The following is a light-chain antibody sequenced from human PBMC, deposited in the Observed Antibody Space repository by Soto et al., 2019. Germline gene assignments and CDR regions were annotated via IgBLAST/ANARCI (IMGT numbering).Light chain of an antibody. J-gene: IGKJ2*01. Sequence: ELVLRQSPGTLSLSPGERATLSCRASQSVSSSYLAWFQQKSGQAPRLLIYGISNRATGIPDRFSASGSGTDFTLTISRLEPEDFAVYYCQHYGSSPLYTFVQGTQLEIK. CDR1: QSVSSSY. CDR2: GIS. V-gene: IGKV3-20*01. CDR3: QHYGSSPLYT.